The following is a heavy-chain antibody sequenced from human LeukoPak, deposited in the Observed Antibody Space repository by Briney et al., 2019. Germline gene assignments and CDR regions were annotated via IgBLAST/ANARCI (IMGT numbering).Heavy chain of an antibody. Sequence: GGSLRLSCAASGFTFSSFSMNWVRQAPGKGLEWVSYISSSSSTIYYADSVKGRFTISRDNAKNSLYLQMNGLRAEDTAVYYCARESYGSGSYYRIDYWGQGTLVTVSS. CDR1: GFTFSSFS. J-gene: IGHJ4*02. D-gene: IGHD3-10*01. CDR3: ARESYGSGSYYRIDY. V-gene: IGHV3-48*04. CDR2: ISSSSSTI.